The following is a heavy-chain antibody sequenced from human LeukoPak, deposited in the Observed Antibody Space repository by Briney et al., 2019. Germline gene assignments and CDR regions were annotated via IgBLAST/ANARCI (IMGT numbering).Heavy chain of an antibody. D-gene: IGHD1-26*01. V-gene: IGHV3-72*01. CDR1: GFTFSNLW. CDR3: AREWDSGSYYLGYFDY. J-gene: IGHJ4*02. Sequence: GGSLRLSCAASGFTFSNLWMSWVRQAPGKGLEWVGRIRNKANSYTTEYAASVKGRFTIPRDDSKNSLYLQMNSLKCEDTAVYYCAREWDSGSYYLGYFDYWGQGTLVTVSS. CDR2: IRNKANSYTT.